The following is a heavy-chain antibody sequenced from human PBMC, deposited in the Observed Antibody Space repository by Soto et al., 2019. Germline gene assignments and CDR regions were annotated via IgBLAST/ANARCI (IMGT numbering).Heavy chain of an antibody. D-gene: IGHD5-18*01. CDR3: ARDASPRYGAFDY. Sequence: QVQLVESGGGVVQPGRSLRLSCAASGFTFSSYGMHWVRQAPGKGLEWVAVIWYDGSNKYYADSVKGRFTISRDNSKNTLYLQMNSLRAEDTAVYYCARDASPRYGAFDYWGQGTLVTVSS. CDR2: IWYDGSNK. CDR1: GFTFSSYG. V-gene: IGHV3-30*19. J-gene: IGHJ4*02.